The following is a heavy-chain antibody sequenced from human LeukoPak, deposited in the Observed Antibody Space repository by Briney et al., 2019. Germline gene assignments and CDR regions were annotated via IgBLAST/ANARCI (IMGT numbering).Heavy chain of an antibody. CDR2: IKEDGSQK. CDR1: GFTFSNYW. CDR3: AGSSGWLFDY. J-gene: IGHJ4*02. Sequence: GGSLRLSCAGTGFTFSNYWMNWVRQAPGKGLEWVANIKEDGSQKYYVDSVKGRFTFSRDNAKNSVYLQMSSLRAEDTAVYYCAGSSGWLFDYWGQGTLVAVSS. D-gene: IGHD6-19*01. V-gene: IGHV3-7*01.